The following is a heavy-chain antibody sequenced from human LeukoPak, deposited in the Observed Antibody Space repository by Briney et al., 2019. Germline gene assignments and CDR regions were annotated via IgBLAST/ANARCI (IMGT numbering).Heavy chain of an antibody. CDR2: IIPILGIA. J-gene: IGHJ4*02. CDR3: AREGTRELLCDY. V-gene: IGHV1-69*04. Sequence: GSSVKVSCKASGGTFSSYAISWVRQAPGQGLEWMGRIIPILGIANYAQKFQGRVTITADKSTSTAYMELSSLRSEDTAVYYCAREGTRELLCDYWGQGTLVTVSS. D-gene: IGHD2-2*01. CDR1: GGTFSSYA.